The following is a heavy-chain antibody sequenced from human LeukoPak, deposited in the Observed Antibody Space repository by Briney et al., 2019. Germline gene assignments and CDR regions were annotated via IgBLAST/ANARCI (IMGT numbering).Heavy chain of an antibody. CDR2: IGTAGDP. V-gene: IGHV3-13*05. Sequence: GGSLRLSCAASGFTFSSYDMHWVRQAPGKGLEWVSAIGTAGDPYYPGSVQGRFTISRENAKNPLYLQMISLRAGDTAVYYCARGLRYCSGGSCYNSDAFDIWGQGTMVTVSS. CDR1: GFTFSSYD. J-gene: IGHJ3*02. D-gene: IGHD2-15*01. CDR3: ARGLRYCSGGSCYNSDAFDI.